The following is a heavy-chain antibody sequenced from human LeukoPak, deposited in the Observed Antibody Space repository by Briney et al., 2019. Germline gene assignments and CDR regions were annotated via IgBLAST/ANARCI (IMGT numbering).Heavy chain of an antibody. V-gene: IGHV3-73*01. CDR3: TRTIWNDVHYYYYMDV. CDR2: IRSKANSYAT. CDR1: GFTFDDYT. D-gene: IGHD1-1*01. Sequence: GGSLRLSCAASGFTFDDYTMHWVRQASGKGLEWVGRIRSKANSYATAYAASVKGRFTISRDDSKNTAYLQMNSLKTEDTAVYYCTRTIWNDVHYYYYMDVWGKGTTVTVSS. J-gene: IGHJ6*03.